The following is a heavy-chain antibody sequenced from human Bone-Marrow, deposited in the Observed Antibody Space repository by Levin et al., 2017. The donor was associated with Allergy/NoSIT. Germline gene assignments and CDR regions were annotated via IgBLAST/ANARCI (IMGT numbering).Heavy chain of an antibody. Sequence: HPGGSLRLSCTASGFSFSAYAMAWVRQAPGKGLDWVSSIGASGGGTHYAGSVKGRFIISRDNSKNTVYLQMNSLRVEDTALYYCAKDRVNVAVAETLDNWGQGTLVTVSS. CDR2: IGASGGGT. V-gene: IGHV3-23*01. CDR3: AKDRVNVAVAETLDN. J-gene: IGHJ4*02. D-gene: IGHD6-19*01. CDR1: GFSFSAYA.